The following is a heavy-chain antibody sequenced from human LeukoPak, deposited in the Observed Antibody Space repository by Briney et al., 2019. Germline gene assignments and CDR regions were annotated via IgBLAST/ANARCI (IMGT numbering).Heavy chain of an antibody. D-gene: IGHD3-22*01. CDR1: GFTFSSYA. CDR3: AGEFDYYDSSGYPY. CDR2: ISSSGSTI. V-gene: IGHV3-48*03. Sequence: PGGSLRLSCAASGFTFSSYAMNWVRQAPGKGLEWVSYISSSGSTIYYADSVKGRFTISRDNAKNSLYLQMNSLRAEDTAVYYCAGEFDYYDSSGYPYWGQGTLVTVSS. J-gene: IGHJ4*02.